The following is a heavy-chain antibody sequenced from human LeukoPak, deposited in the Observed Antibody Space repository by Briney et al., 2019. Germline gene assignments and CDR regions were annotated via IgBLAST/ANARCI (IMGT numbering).Heavy chain of an antibody. CDR3: ARVAGVSYNYFDS. V-gene: IGHV1-18*01. CDR1: GYTFITYG. J-gene: IGHJ4*02. Sequence: ASVNVSCKASGYTFITYGITWVRQPPGQGLEWMGWITPYNGDTNYAQNLPDRVTMTTDTSTSTAYMELRSLRSDDAAVYFCARVAGVSYNYFDSWGQGTLVTVSS. D-gene: IGHD1-26*01. CDR2: ITPYNGDT.